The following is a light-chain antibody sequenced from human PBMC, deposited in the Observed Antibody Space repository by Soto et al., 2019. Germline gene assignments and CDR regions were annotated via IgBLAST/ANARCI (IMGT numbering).Light chain of an antibody. CDR2: DAS. V-gene: IGKV3-11*01. Sequence: EIVLTQSPATLSLSPGERATLSCRASQSVSSYLAWYQQKPGLAPRLLIYDASNRATGIPARFSGSGSGTDFTLTITSLEPEDFAVYYCQRRSNWPLMYTFGQGTKLEIK. CDR1: QSVSSY. J-gene: IGKJ2*01. CDR3: QRRSNWPLMYT.